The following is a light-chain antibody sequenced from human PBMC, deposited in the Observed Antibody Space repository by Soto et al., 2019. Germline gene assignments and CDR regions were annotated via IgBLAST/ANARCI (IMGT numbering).Light chain of an antibody. CDR2: GAS. V-gene: IGKV3-20*01. Sequence: EIVLTQSPGTLSLSPGETATLSCRASQTVSGDYLVWYQQKPGQAPRLVIYGASSRATGIPDRFNGRGSGTDCSLTISRLEPVEFAGYFCQQYGRAPLTFGGGKKVEIK. CDR1: QTVSGDY. J-gene: IGKJ4*01. CDR3: QQYGRAPLT.